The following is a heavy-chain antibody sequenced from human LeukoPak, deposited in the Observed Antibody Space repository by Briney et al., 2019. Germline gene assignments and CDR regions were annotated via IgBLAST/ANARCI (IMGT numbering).Heavy chain of an antibody. CDR2: IYSGGST. J-gene: IGHJ4*02. CDR1: GFAFTISS. V-gene: IGHV3-53*01. D-gene: IGHD1-26*01. CDR3: ARDRGSSSFDY. Sequence: GGSLRLSCAASGFAFTISSMSWVRQAPGKGLEWVSVIYSGGSTYYADSVKGRFTISRDNSKNTLYLQMNSLRAEDTAVYYCARDRGSSSFDYWGQGTLVTVSS.